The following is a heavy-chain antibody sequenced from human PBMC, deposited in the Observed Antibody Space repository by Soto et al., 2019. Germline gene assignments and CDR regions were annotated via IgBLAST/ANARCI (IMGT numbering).Heavy chain of an antibody. CDR1: GFTFSTYA. D-gene: IGHD6-13*01. J-gene: IGHJ4*02. Sequence: PGGSLRLSCAASGFTFSTYAMIWVRQAPGKGLELVSVITVGGLNTFYADSVKGRFTVSRDNSKNTVFLQMYSLRVEDTAVYYCARGRIAAAGTRYYFDYWGQGALVTVSS. CDR3: ARGRIAAAGTRYYFDY. CDR2: ITVGGLNT. V-gene: IGHV3-23*01.